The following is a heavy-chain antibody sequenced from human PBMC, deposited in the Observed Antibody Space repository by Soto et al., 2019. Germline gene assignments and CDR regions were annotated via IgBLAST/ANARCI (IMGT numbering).Heavy chain of an antibody. CDR2: INHSGST. V-gene: IGHV4-34*01. CDR3: ARNRGVVTPHHNNWFDP. J-gene: IGHJ5*02. Sequence: QVQLQQWGAGLLKPSETLSLTCAVYGGSFSPYYWTWIRQPPGKGLEWIGEINHSGSTNYNPSLKSRVTISVDTSNNQFSLKLTSVTAADTAVYYCARNRGVVTPHHNNWFDPWGQGTLVTVSS. D-gene: IGHD2-21*02. CDR1: GGSFSPYY.